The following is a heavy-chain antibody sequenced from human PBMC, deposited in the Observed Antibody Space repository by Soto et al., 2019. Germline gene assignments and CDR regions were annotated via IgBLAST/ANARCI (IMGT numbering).Heavy chain of an antibody. Sequence: QVQLVQSGPEVKKAGASVKVSCTASGYNIITYGFTWVRQTPGQGLEWMGWISPYNSNTDYAQKIQGRVTMTTDASTTTAYMELRSLTSDDTAVYYCARAVPYSAGGRLDYWGQGTLVTVSS. CDR1: GYNIITYG. V-gene: IGHV1-18*01. CDR2: ISPYNSNT. J-gene: IGHJ4*02. D-gene: IGHD2-21*01. CDR3: ARAVPYSAGGRLDY.